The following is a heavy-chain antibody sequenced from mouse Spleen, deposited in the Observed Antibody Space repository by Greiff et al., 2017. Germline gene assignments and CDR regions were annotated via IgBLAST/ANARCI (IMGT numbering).Heavy chain of an antibody. CDR3: AREGGYYAMDY. V-gene: IGHV3-6*02. J-gene: IGHJ4*01. Sequence: VQLQQSGPGLVKPSQSLSLTCSVTGYSITSGYYWNWIRQFPGNKLEWMGYISYDGSNNYNPSLKNRISITRDTSKNQFSLKLNSVTTEDTATYYCAREGGYYAMDYWGQGTSVTVSS. CDR1: GYSITSGYY. CDR2: ISYDGSN.